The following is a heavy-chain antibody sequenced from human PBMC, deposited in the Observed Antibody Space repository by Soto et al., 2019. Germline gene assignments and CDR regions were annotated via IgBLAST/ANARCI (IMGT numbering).Heavy chain of an antibody. D-gene: IGHD5-12*01. CDR2: TYYSGST. J-gene: IGHJ4*02. V-gene: IGHV4-59*01. Sequence: QVQLQESGPGLVKPSKTLSLTCTVSGDSISSYYWNWIRQPPGKGLEWIGYTYYSGSTDYNPSLKSRVTISVDTSKNQFSLKLTSVTAADTAVYYCARGRGYSGYDLGYWGQGTLVTVSS. CDR1: GDSISSYY. CDR3: ARGRGYSGYDLGY.